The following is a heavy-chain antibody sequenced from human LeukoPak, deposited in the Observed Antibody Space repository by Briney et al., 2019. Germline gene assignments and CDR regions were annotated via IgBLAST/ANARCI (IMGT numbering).Heavy chain of an antibody. J-gene: IGHJ4*02. V-gene: IGHV4-39*01. D-gene: IGHD5-12*01. Sequence: PSETLSLTCTVSGGSISSISRYWGWIRQPPGKGLEWIGSIYYSGSTYYNPSLKSRVTISVDTSKNQFSLKLTSVTAADTAVYYCARSGGYSGYDVDYWGQGILVSVSS. CDR1: GGSISSISRY. CDR2: IYYSGST. CDR3: ARSGGYSGYDVDY.